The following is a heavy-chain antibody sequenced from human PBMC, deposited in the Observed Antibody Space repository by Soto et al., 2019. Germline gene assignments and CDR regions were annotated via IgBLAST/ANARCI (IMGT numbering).Heavy chain of an antibody. CDR2: MNPNSGNT. CDR1: GYTFTSYD. J-gene: IGHJ4*02. Sequence: QVQLVQSGAEVKKPGASVKVSCKASGYTFTSYDINWVRQATGQGLEWMGWMNPNSGNTGYAQKFQGRVTMTRNTSISTAYMELSSLRSEDTAVYYCARGPNYDFWSGYSPNPDYWGQGTLVTVSS. D-gene: IGHD3-3*01. CDR3: ARGPNYDFWSGYSPNPDY. V-gene: IGHV1-8*01.